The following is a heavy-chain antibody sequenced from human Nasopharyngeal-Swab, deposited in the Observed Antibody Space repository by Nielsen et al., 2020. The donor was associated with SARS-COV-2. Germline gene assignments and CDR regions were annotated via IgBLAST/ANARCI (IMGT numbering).Heavy chain of an antibody. CDR1: EYTFTSYD. Sequence: GGSLRLSCKASEYTFTSYDINWVRQATGQGLEWMGWMNPNSGNTGYAQKFQGRVTMTRNTSISTAYMELSSLRSEDTAVYYCARGFIVATIFHYYYYMDVWGKGTTVTVSS. D-gene: IGHD5-12*01. V-gene: IGHV1-8*01. CDR3: ARGFIVATIFHYYYYMDV. J-gene: IGHJ6*03. CDR2: MNPNSGNT.